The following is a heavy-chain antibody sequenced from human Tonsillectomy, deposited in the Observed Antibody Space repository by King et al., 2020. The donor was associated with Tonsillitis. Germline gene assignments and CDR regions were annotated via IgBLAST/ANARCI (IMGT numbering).Heavy chain of an antibody. D-gene: IGHD1-26*01. CDR3: AREDGIVGATSHFDY. J-gene: IGHJ4*02. CDR1: GFTFSTYT. V-gene: IGHV3-21*01. Sequence: EVQLVESGGDLVKPGGSLRLSCAASGFTFSTYTMNWVRQAPGKGLEWVSSINGRSNYIYYADSVKGRFTISRDNAKNSLFLQMNSLRAEDTAVYYGAREDGIVGATSHFDYWGQGTLVTVSS. CDR2: INGRSNYI.